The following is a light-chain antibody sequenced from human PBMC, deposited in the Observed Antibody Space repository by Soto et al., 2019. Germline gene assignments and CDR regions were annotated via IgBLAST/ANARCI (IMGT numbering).Light chain of an antibody. Sequence: SYELTQPPSVSVAPGKTARITCGGNNIGSKSVHWYQQKPGQAPVLVIYYDSDRPSGIPERFSGSNSGNTATLTISRVEAGYEADYYCQVWDSSSDHLVVFGGGTKLTVL. CDR3: QVWDSSSDHLVV. J-gene: IGLJ2*01. V-gene: IGLV3-21*04. CDR1: NIGSKS. CDR2: YDS.